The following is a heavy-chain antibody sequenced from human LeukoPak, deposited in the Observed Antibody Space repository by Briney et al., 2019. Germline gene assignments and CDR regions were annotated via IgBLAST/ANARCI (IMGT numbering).Heavy chain of an antibody. Sequence: GGSLRLSCAVSGFTFSIYAMTWVRQAPGKGLEWVSIIYDGGSTYYADSVKGRFSISRDSSKNTLFLQMNSLRAEDTAVYYCARDHNWHISYNYYYGMDVWGQGTTVTVSS. D-gene: IGHD2-21*01. CDR1: GFTFSIYA. V-gene: IGHV3-66*01. J-gene: IGHJ6*02. CDR2: IYDGGST. CDR3: ARDHNWHISYNYYYGMDV.